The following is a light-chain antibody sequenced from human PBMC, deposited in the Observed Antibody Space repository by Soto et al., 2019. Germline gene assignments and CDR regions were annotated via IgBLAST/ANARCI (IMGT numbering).Light chain of an antibody. CDR3: QQYNRYYPYT. J-gene: IGKJ2*01. CDR1: QSISSW. CDR2: KSY. V-gene: IGKV1-5*03. Sequence: DIKMTQSPSTLSASVGDRVTITCRASQSISSWLAWYQQKPGKAPKLLIYKSYSLESGVPSRFSGSESGTEFTLTISSLQADDFATCYCQQYNRYYPYTLGQGTKLEIK.